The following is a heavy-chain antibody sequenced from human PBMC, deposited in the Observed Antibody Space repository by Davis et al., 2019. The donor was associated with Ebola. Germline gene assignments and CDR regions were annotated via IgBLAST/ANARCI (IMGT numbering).Heavy chain of an antibody. J-gene: IGHJ6*02. Sequence: SETLSLTCAVYGGSFSGYYWSWICQPPGKGLEWIGACYHSGSTNYNPPLKSRVTISVDKSKNQFSLKLSSVTAADTAVYYCARGYSGYRYMDVWGQGTTVTVSS. CDR1: GGSFSGYY. CDR2: CYHSGST. D-gene: IGHD5-12*01. V-gene: IGHV4-34*01. CDR3: ARGYSGYRYMDV.